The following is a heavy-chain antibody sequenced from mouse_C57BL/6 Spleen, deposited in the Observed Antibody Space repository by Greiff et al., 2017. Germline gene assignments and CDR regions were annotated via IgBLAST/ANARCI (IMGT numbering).Heavy chain of an antibody. CDR2: IYPSDSET. CDR1: GYTFTSYW. Sequence: QVQLQQPGAELVRPGSSVKLSCKASGYTFTSYWMDWVKQRPGQGLEWIGNIYPSDSETHYNQKFKDKATLTVDKSSSTAYMQLSSLTSEDSAVYYCARRSYDNKEVYWDQGTSDTVSS. J-gene: IGHJ4*01. V-gene: IGHV1-61*01. CDR3: ARRSYDNKEVY. D-gene: IGHD1-1*01.